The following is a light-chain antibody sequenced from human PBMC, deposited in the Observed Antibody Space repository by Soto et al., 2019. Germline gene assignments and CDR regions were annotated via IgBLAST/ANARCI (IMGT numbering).Light chain of an antibody. CDR1: QPITTW. V-gene: IGKV1-5*01. CDR2: DAF. J-gene: IGKJ1*01. Sequence: DIQMTQSHSTLSASIGDSVTITCRASQPITTWLAWYQHKPGRAPRLLIYDAFALQSGVPSRFSGSGAGTEFTLTISSLQPDDFATYYCQQYNSFLTTFGQGTKVDIK. CDR3: QQYNSFLTT.